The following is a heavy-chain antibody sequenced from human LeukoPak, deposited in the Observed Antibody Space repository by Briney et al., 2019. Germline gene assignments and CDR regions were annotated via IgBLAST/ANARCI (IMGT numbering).Heavy chain of an antibody. D-gene: IGHD3-10*01. Sequence: PGGSLGLSCAASGFTVSSNYMGWVRQAPGKGLEWVSVIYSGGSTYYADSVKGRFTISRDNSKNTLYLQMNSLRAEDTAVYYCARASSRGVRGVIAFDYWGQGTLVTVSS. CDR1: GFTVSSNY. V-gene: IGHV3-53*01. CDR3: ARASSRGVRGVIAFDY. CDR2: IYSGGST. J-gene: IGHJ4*02.